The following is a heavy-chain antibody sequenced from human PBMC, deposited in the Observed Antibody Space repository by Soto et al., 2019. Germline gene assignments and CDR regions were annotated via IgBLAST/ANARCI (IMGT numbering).Heavy chain of an antibody. CDR1: GFTFSSYG. CDR3: ARGSTTSGWPIDY. J-gene: IGHJ4*02. D-gene: IGHD6-19*01. CDR2: ISNDGSSK. Sequence: GGSLRLSCAASGFTFSSYGMHWVRQAPGKGLEWVAAISNDGSSKYYADSVKGRFTISRDNSKNTLYLQMGSLRAGDMAVYYCARGSTTSGWPIDYWGQGTLVTVSS. V-gene: IGHV3-30*03.